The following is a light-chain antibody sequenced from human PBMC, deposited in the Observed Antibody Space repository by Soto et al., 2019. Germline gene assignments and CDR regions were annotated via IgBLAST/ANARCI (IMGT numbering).Light chain of an antibody. V-gene: IGKV3-15*01. CDR1: QSVNNN. Sequence: EIVMTQSPATLSVSPGERATLSCRASQSVNNNLAWYQQKPGQAPRLLIYGVSTRATDIPTSFSGSGSGTEFTLTISRRQSEDFAVYYCQQYNNWPLTLGGGTKVEIK. CDR3: QQYNNWPLT. J-gene: IGKJ4*01. CDR2: GVS.